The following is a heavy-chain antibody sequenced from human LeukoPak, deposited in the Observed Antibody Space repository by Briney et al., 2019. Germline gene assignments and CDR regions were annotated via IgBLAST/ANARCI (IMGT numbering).Heavy chain of an antibody. CDR3: ARDRVVVPAAFDY. CDR1: GYTFTAYY. CDR2: INPNSGGT. D-gene: IGHD2-2*01. Sequence: GASVKVSCTASGYTFTAYYMHWVRQAPGQGLEWMGWINPNSGGTNYAQKFQGRVTMTRDTSISTAYMELSRLRSDDTAVYYCARDRVVVPAAFDYWGQGTLVTVS. J-gene: IGHJ4*02. V-gene: IGHV1-2*02.